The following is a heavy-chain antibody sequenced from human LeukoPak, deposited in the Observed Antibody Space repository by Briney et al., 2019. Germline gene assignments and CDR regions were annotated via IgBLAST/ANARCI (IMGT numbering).Heavy chain of an antibody. Sequence: ASVKVSCKVSGYTLTELSMHWVRQAPGKGVEWMGGFDPEDGETIYAQKFQGRVTMTEDTSKDTAYMELSSLRSKDTSVYYCATGGVGVVVITDAFDIWGQGTMVTVSS. CDR3: ATGGVGVVVITDAFDI. CDR1: GYTLTELS. J-gene: IGHJ3*02. D-gene: IGHD3-22*01. CDR2: FDPEDGET. V-gene: IGHV1-24*01.